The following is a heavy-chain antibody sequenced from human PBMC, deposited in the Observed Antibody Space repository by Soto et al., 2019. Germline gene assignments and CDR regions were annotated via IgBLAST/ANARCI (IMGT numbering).Heavy chain of an antibody. CDR3: ATHSRGYSGYSRWAHDY. Sequence: VQVSRQGSGYTFPSYTMPWVRQAPGQRLEWMGWINAGNGNTKYSQKFQGRVTITRDTSASTAYMELSSLRSEDTAVYYCATHSRGYSGYSRWAHDYWGQGTLVTVSS. J-gene: IGHJ4*02. D-gene: IGHD5-12*01. V-gene: IGHV1-3*01. CDR2: INAGNGNT. CDR1: GYTFPSYT.